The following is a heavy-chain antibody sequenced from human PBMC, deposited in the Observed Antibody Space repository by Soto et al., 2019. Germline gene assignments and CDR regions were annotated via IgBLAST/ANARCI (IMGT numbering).Heavy chain of an antibody. D-gene: IGHD3-3*01. CDR3: ARHPPQQIFGVHTDGGMDV. V-gene: IGHV4-4*02. CDR1: GGSISSSNW. Sequence: QVQLQESGPGLVKPSGTLSLTCAVSGGSISSSNWWSWVRQPPGKGLEWIGEIYHSGSTNYNPSLKSRVTISVDKSKNQFSLKLSSVTAADTAVYYCARHPPQQIFGVHTDGGMDVWGQGTTVTVSS. J-gene: IGHJ6*02. CDR2: IYHSGST.